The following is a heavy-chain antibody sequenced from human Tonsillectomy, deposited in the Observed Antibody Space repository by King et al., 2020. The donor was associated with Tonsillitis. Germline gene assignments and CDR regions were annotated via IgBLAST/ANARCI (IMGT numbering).Heavy chain of an antibody. CDR2: ISSSSTYI. J-gene: IGHJ2*01. D-gene: IGHD4-11*01. CDR1: GFTFSSYS. V-gene: IGHV3-21*01. Sequence: VQLVESGGGLVKPGGSLRLSCAASGFTFSSYSMNWVRQAPGKGLEWVSSISSSSTYIYFADSVKGRFTISRDNAKNSLYLQMNSLRAEDTAVYYCAREDYTAPFWYFDLWGRGTLVTVS. CDR3: AREDYTAPFWYFDL.